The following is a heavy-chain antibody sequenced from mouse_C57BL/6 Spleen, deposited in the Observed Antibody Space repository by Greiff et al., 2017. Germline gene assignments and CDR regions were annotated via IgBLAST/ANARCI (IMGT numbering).Heavy chain of an antibody. CDR2: INPSSGYT. CDR1: GYTFTSYT. D-gene: IGHD2-5*01. CDR3: SRNSNLDY. V-gene: IGHV1-4*01. Sequence: VQLQQSGAELARPGASVKMSCKASGYTFTSYTMHWVKQRPGQGLEWIGYINPSSGYTKYNQKFKDKATLTEDKSSSTAYMQLSSLTSEDSAVYYCSRNSNLDYWGQGTTLTVSS. J-gene: IGHJ2*01.